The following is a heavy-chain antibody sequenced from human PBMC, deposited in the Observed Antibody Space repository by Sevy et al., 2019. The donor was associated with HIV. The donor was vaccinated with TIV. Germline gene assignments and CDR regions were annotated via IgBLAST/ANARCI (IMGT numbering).Heavy chain of an antibody. CDR2: VSHSGNT. Sequence: SETLSLTCTVSGDSINTYYWSWIRQPPGKGLEWIGYVSHSGNTNYNPSLKSRLTMSVDTSTNQFSLKVKSVTAADTAVYYCARLRWDLVVVPGATPGCYFDSWGQGTLATVSS. CDR1: GDSINTYY. CDR3: ARLRWDLVVVPGATPGCYFDS. J-gene: IGHJ4*02. D-gene: IGHD2-2*02. V-gene: IGHV4-59*08.